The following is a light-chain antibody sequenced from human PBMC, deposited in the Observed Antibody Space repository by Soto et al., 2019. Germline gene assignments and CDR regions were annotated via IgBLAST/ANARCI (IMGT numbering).Light chain of an antibody. CDR1: QGIRND. V-gene: IGKV1-6*01. CDR3: LQDYAYPRT. J-gene: IGKJ1*01. CDR2: ASS. Sequence: AIQMTQSPSSLSASVGDRVTITCRASQGIRNDLAWYQQRPGKAPNLLIYASSNLQSGVPSRFRGSGSGTDFTLTISSLLPDDFATYYCLQDYAYPRTFGQGTKVEI.